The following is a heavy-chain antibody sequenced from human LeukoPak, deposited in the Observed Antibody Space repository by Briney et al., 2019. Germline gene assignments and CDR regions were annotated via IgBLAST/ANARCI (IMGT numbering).Heavy chain of an antibody. V-gene: IGHV4-59*06. CDR1: GGSISSYY. Sequence: SETLSLTCTVSGGSISSYYWSWIRQHPGKGLEWIGYIYYSGSTYYNPSLKSRVTISVDTSKNQFSLKLSSVTAADTAVYYCARALAPDSSSSGEFDYWGQGTLVTVSS. D-gene: IGHD6-6*01. J-gene: IGHJ4*02. CDR3: ARALAPDSSSSGEFDY. CDR2: IYYSGST.